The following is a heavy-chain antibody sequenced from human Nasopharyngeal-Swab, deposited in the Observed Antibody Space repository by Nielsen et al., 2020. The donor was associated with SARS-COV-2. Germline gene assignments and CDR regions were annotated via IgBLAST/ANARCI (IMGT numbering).Heavy chain of an antibody. CDR1: GGSISSGGYY. CDR3: ARSPSPHITMIVVVTHWYFDL. J-gene: IGHJ2*01. Sequence: SETLSLTCTVSGGSISSGGYYWSWIHQHPGKGLEWIGYIYYSGSTYYNPSLKSRVTISVDTSKNQFSLKLSSVTAADTAVYYCARSPSPHITMIVVVTHWYFDLWGRGTLVTVSS. CDR2: IYYSGST. V-gene: IGHV4-31*03. D-gene: IGHD3-22*01.